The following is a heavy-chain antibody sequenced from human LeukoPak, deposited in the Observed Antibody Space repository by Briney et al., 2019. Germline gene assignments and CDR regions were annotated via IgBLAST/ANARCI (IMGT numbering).Heavy chain of an antibody. CDR2: IYYSGST. V-gene: IGHV4-59*08. D-gene: IGHD1-26*01. J-gene: IGHJ4*02. CDR1: GGSISSYY. Sequence: SETLSLTCTVSGGSISSYYWSWIRQPPGKGLEWIGYIYYSGSTNYNPSLKSRVTISVDTSKNQFSLKLSSVTAADTAVYYCARHIVGATLDYWGQGTLVTVSS. CDR3: ARHIVGATLDY.